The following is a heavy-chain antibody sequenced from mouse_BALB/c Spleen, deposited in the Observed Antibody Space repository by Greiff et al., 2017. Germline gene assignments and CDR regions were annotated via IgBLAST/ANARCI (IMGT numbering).Heavy chain of an antibody. CDR1: GFTFSSFG. CDR3: ARIGITPMDY. V-gene: IGHV5-17*02. Sequence: EVKLMESGGGLVQPGGSRKLSCAASGFTFSSFGMHWVRQAPEKGLEWVAYISSGSSTIYYADTVKGRFTISRDNPKNTLFLQMTSLRSEDTAMYYCARIGITPMDYWGQGTSVTVSS. J-gene: IGHJ4*01. CDR2: ISSGSSTI. D-gene: IGHD2-4*01.